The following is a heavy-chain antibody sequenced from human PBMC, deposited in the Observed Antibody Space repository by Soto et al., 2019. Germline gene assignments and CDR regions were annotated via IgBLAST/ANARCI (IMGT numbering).Heavy chain of an antibody. V-gene: IGHV3-23*01. D-gene: IGHD2-2*03. J-gene: IGHJ4*02. CDR1: GFNFNNFA. Sequence: EVQLLESGGGLVQPGGSLRLSCGASGFNFNNFAMSWVRQAPGKGLEWVSTISDSGSTYYTDSVKGRFTISRDNSKNTLYLQMNSLRAEDTAFYYCAKVWGESGYWTRTSCLYYFDYWGRGTLVTVSS. CDR2: ISDSGST. CDR3: AKVWGESGYWTRTSCLYYFDY.